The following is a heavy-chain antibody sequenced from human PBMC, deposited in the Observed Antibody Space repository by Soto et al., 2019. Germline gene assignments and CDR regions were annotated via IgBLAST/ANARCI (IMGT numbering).Heavy chain of an antibody. J-gene: IGHJ4*02. D-gene: IGHD3-3*01. CDR3: AKDEIFGVVTLDY. CDR2: ISGSGGST. Sequence: LRLSCAASGFTFSSYAMSWVRQAPGKGLEWVSAISGSGGSTYYADSVKGRFTISRDNSKNTLYLQMNSLRAEDTAVYYCAKDEIFGVVTLDYWGQGTLVTVSS. V-gene: IGHV3-23*01. CDR1: GFTFSSYA.